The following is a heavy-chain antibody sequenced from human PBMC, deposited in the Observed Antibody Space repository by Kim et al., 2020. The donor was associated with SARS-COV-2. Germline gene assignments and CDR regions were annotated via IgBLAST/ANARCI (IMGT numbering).Heavy chain of an antibody. Sequence: SQTLSLTCAISGDSVSSNSAAWHWIRQSPSRGLEWLGRTYSRSKWYNDYAVSVKSRVTINPDTSKNQFSLQLNSVTPEDTAVYYCARAISFTRNTGGMDVWGQGTTVTVSS. J-gene: IGHJ6*02. CDR2: TYSRSKWYN. D-gene: IGHD3-16*01. CDR1: GDSVSSNSAA. CDR3: ARAISFTRNTGGMDV. V-gene: IGHV6-1*01.